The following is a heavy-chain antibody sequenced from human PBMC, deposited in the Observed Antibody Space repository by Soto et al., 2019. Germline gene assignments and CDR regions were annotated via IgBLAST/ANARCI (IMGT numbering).Heavy chain of an antibody. CDR1: GGTFSSYA. J-gene: IGHJ6*02. D-gene: IGHD3-3*01. CDR3: ARDFSDYDFRRGYDGMDV. Sequence: ASVKVSCKASGGTFSSYAISWVRQAPGQGLEWMGGIIPIFGTANYAQKFQGRVTITADESTSTAYMELSSLRSEDTAVYYCARDFSDYDFRRGYDGMDVWGQGTTVTVSS. CDR2: IIPIFGTA. V-gene: IGHV1-69*13.